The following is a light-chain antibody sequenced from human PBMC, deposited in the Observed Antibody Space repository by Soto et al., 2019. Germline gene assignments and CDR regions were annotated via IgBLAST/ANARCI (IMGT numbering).Light chain of an antibody. CDR3: AASDDILKGYV. V-gene: IGLV1-36*01. J-gene: IGLJ1*01. Sequence: QSVVTQPPSVSEAPRQRVTISCSGSRSNIGNNAVNWYQQFPGKAPKLVIYYDDLVASGVSDRFSGSKSGTSASLAISGLQSEDEADYYCAASDDILKGYVFGTGTKVIVL. CDR1: RSNIGNNA. CDR2: YDD.